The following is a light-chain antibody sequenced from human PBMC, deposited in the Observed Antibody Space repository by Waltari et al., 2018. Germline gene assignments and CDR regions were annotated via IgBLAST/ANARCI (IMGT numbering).Light chain of an antibody. CDR1: SSDVGGSNY. V-gene: IGLV2-14*01. CDR2: EVS. CDR3: SSYTSSSTYV. J-gene: IGLJ1*01. Sequence: QSALTQPASVSGSPGQSITISCTGTSSDVGGSNYVSWYQQHPGKAPKLMIYEVSNRPSGFSNRFSGSKSGNTASLTISGLQAEDEADYYCSSYTSSSTYVFGTGTKVTVL.